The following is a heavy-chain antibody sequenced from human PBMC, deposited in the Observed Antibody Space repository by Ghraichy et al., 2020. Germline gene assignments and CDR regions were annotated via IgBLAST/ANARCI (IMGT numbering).Heavy chain of an antibody. D-gene: IGHD1-7*01. CDR1: GYTFTGYY. CDR2: INPNSGGT. CDR3: ARDLPRGITGTMSY. Sequence: ASVKVSCKASGYTFTGYYMHWVRQAPGQGLEWMGWINPNSGGTNYAQKFQGRVTMTRDTSISTAYMELSRLRSDDTAVYYCARDLPRGITGTMSYWGQGTLVTSPQ. V-gene: IGHV1-2*02. J-gene: IGHJ4*02.